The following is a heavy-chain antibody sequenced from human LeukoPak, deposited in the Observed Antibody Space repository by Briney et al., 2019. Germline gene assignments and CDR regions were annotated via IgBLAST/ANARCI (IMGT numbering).Heavy chain of an antibody. J-gene: IGHJ4*02. CDR2: IYYSGST. D-gene: IGHD6-19*01. CDR1: GGSISSSNW. Sequence: PSETLSLTCTVSGGSISSSNWWGWSRQPPGKGLEWIGYIYYSGSTYYNPSLKSRVTMSVDTSKNQFSLKLTSVTAVDTAVHCGARAQTAVAPMEVWGQGTMVTVSS. V-gene: IGHV4-28*03. CDR3: ARAQTAVAPMEV.